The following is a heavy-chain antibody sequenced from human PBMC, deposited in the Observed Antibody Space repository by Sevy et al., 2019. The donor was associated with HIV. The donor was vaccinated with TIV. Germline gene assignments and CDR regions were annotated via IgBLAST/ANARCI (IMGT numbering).Heavy chain of an antibody. V-gene: IGHV3-23*01. D-gene: IGHD3-10*02. CDR3: AREGCSKPHDY. J-gene: IGHJ4*02. CDR2: LSFGCGKI. CDR1: GFTFSSYA. Sequence: GGSLRLSCAASGFTFSSYAMSWVRQAPGKGLEWVSTLSFGCGKINYADSVKGRFTISRDNSKNTLYLQMNSLRAEDTALYYCAREGCSKPHDYWGQGTLVTVSS.